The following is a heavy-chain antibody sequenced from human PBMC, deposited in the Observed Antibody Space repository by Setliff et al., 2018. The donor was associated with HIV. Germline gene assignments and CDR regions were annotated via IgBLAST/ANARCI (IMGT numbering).Heavy chain of an antibody. CDR3: ARSGYGDYDVEAPWDY. D-gene: IGHD4-17*01. CDR2: INPNSGGT. J-gene: IGHJ4*02. CDR1: GYTFAGYY. Sequence: ASVKVSCKASGYTFAGYYMHWVRQAPGQGLEWMGWINPNSGGTNYAQKFQGRVTMTRDTSISTAYMELSRLRSDDTAVYYCARSGYGDYDVEAPWDYWGQGTLVTVSS. V-gene: IGHV1-2*02.